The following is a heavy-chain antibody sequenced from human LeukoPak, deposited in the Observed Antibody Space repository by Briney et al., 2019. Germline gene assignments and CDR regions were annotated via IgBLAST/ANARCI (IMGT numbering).Heavy chain of an antibody. V-gene: IGHV4-61*02. CDR2: IYTSGST. CDR3: ARGVLGGYSYGKLDY. CDR1: GGSISSGSYY. D-gene: IGHD5-18*01. Sequence: SETLSLTCTVSGGSISSGSYYWSWIRQPAGKGLEWIGRIYTSGSTNYNPSLKSRVTISVDTSKNQFSLKLSSVTAADTAVYYCARGVLGGYSYGKLDYWGQGTLVTVSS. J-gene: IGHJ4*02.